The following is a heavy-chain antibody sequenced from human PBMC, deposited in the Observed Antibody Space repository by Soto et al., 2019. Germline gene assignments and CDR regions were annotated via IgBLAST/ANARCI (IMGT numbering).Heavy chain of an antibody. Sequence: HPGGALRLSCAASGFTFSSYGMHGVRQAPGKGLEWVAVIWYDGSNKYYADSVKGRFTISRDNSKNTLYLQMNSLRAEDTAVYYCARVASGSYFRHYYFDYWGQGTLVTVSS. CDR1: GFTFSSYG. D-gene: IGHD1-26*01. V-gene: IGHV3-33*01. J-gene: IGHJ4*02. CDR2: IWYDGSNK. CDR3: ARVASGSYFRHYYFDY.